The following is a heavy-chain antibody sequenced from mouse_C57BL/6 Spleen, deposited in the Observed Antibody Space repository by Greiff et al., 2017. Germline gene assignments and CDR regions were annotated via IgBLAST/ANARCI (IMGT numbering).Heavy chain of an antibody. CDR1: GYSFTDYN. D-gene: IGHD1-1*01. CDR3: ARNYGSSPYYAMDY. J-gene: IGHJ4*01. V-gene: IGHV1-39*01. Sequence: LEESGPELVKPGASVKISCKASGYSFTDYNMNWVKQSNGKSLEWIGVINPNYGTTSYNQKFKGKATLTVDQSSSTAYMQLNSLTSEDSAVYYCARNYGSSPYYAMDYWGQGTSVTVSS. CDR2: INPNYGTT.